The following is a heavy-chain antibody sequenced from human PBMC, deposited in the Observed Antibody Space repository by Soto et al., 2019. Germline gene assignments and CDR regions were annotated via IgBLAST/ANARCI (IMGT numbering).Heavy chain of an antibody. CDR3: AREASAVVSLDY. V-gene: IGHV1-2*02. Sequence: ASVKVSCKASGYIFTAYSMHWVRQAPGQGLEWLGWINPNSGDTIYAQKFQDRVTMTCDTSVSTAYLELSSLSSDNTALYYCAREASAVVSLDYWGQGTLVTVSS. J-gene: IGHJ4*02. CDR2: INPNSGDT. CDR1: GYIFTAYS. D-gene: IGHD2-15*01.